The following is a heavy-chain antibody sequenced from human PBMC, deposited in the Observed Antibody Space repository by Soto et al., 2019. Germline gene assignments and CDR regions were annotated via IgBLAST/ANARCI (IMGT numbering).Heavy chain of an antibody. CDR1: GFTFSSYA. J-gene: IGHJ6*02. CDR3: ARVRLEWLYYYGMDV. D-gene: IGHD3-3*01. CDR2: ISYDGSNK. Sequence: QVPLVESGGGVVQPGRSLRLSCAASGFTFSSYAMHWVRQAPGKGLEWVAVISYDGSNKYYADSVKGRFTISRDNSKNTLYLQMNSLRAEDTAVYYCARVRLEWLYYYGMDVWGQGTTVTVSS. V-gene: IGHV3-30-3*01.